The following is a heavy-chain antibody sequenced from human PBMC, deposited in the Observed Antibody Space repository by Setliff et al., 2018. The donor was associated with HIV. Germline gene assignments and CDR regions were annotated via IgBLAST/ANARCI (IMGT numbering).Heavy chain of an antibody. D-gene: IGHD1-26*01. J-gene: IGHJ5*02. CDR3: VRQSGSFWYVDP. V-gene: IGHV4-39*01. Sequence: PSETLSLTCNVSGGSINSRTHNWGWMRQPPGKGLEWIGSIFYSGINYYNPSLEGRITLSIDLSKNQFSLKLTSVTAADSALYFCVRQSGSFWYVDPWGQGTQVTVSS. CDR1: GGSINSRTHN. CDR2: IFYSGIN.